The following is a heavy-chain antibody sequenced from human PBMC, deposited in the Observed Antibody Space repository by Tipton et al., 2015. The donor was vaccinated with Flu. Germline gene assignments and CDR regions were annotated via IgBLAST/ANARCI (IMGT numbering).Heavy chain of an antibody. CDR2: IISDGSNA. Sequence: GSLRLSCAGSGFPFSPYWIHWVRQAPGKGLVWVSLIISDGSNATYADSVKGRFTISRDNAENTLFLQMKSLRAEDTAVYYCARGGYYDRSGYLSYFGMDVWGQGTTVTVSS. V-gene: IGHV3-74*01. J-gene: IGHJ6*02. CDR1: GFPFSPYW. CDR3: ARGGYYDRSGYLSYFGMDV. D-gene: IGHD3-22*01.